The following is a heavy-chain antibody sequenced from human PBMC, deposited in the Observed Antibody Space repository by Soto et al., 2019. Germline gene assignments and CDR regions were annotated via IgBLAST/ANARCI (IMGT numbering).Heavy chain of an antibody. CDR3: ARPEEEYYDFWSGYEFDY. D-gene: IGHD3-3*01. CDR2: IIPIFGTA. J-gene: IGHJ4*02. CDR1: GGTFSSYA. V-gene: IGHV1-69*13. Sequence: SVKVSCKASGGTFSSYAISWVRQAPGQGLEWMGGIIPIFGTANYAQKFQGRVTITADESTSTAYMELSSLRSEDTAVYYCARPEEEYYDFWSGYEFDYWGQGTLVTVSS.